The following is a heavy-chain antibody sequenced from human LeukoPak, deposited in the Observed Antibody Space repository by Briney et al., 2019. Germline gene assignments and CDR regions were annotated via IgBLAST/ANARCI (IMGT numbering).Heavy chain of an antibody. D-gene: IGHD4-17*01. CDR2: ISSSSSYI. CDR3: ARDKDCGYYADYFDY. J-gene: IGHJ4*02. V-gene: IGHV3-21*01. Sequence: PGGSLRLSCAASGFTFSSYSMNWDRQAPGKGLEWVSSISSSSSYIYYADSVKGRFTISRDNAKNSLYLQMNSLRAEDTAVYYCARDKDCGYYADYFDYWGQGTLVTVSS. CDR1: GFTFSSYS.